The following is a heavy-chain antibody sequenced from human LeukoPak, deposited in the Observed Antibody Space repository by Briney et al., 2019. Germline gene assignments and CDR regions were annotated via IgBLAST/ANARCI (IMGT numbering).Heavy chain of an antibody. D-gene: IGHD1-26*01. CDR1: GGSISSSTYY. Sequence: SETLSLTCTVSGGSISSSTYYWAWIRQSPGKGLEWIGSITYSGSTYYNPSLESRVTISVDTSKNQSSLRLISVTAVDTAVYYCARQGVGATDCWGQGTLVTVSS. J-gene: IGHJ4*02. CDR2: ITYSGST. V-gene: IGHV4-39*01. CDR3: ARQGVGATDC.